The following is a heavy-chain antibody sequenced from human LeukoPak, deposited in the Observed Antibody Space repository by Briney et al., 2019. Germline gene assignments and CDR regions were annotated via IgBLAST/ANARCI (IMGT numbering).Heavy chain of an antibody. V-gene: IGHV1-69*05. Sequence: SVKVSCKASGGTFSSYAISWVRQAPGQGLEWMGGIIPIFGTANYAQKFQGRVTITTDESTSTAYMELSSLRSEDTAVYYCARSIAVVGTDYYYYMDVWGKGTTVTVSS. D-gene: IGHD6-19*01. CDR2: IIPIFGTA. J-gene: IGHJ6*03. CDR3: ARSIAVVGTDYYYYMDV. CDR1: GGTFSSYA.